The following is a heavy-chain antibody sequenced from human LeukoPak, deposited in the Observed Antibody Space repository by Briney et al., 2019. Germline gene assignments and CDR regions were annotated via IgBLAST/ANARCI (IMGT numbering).Heavy chain of an antibody. V-gene: IGHV3-23*01. CDR3: AKDDSSWYY. CDR1: GFTFTSYS. Sequence: GGSLRLSCAASGFTFTSYSMDWVRQAPGKGLEWVSTISGGGGSTYYADSVKGRFTISRDNSKNTLYLQVNSLRAEDTAVYYCAKDDSSWYYWGQGTLVTVSS. CDR2: ISGGGGST. J-gene: IGHJ4*02. D-gene: IGHD6-13*01.